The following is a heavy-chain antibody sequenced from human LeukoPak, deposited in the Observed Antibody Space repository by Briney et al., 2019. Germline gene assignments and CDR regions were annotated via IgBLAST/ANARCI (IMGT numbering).Heavy chain of an antibody. D-gene: IGHD3-22*01. CDR2: IIPIFGTT. CDR3: ASNYYDSSGYFI. CDR1: GDTFSNHI. J-gene: IGHJ3*02. V-gene: IGHV1-69*06. Sequence: SVKVSCKASGDTFSNHIISWVRQAPGQGLECMGGIIPIFGTTNYAQKFQGRVTITADKSTSTAYMELSSLRSEDTAVYYCASNYYDSSGYFIWGQGTMVTVSS.